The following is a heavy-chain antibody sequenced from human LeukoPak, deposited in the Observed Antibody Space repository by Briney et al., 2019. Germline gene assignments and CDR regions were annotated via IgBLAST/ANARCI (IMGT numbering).Heavy chain of an antibody. CDR3: ARGSGVVVAATGPDWFDP. CDR1: GGSISSYY. D-gene: IGHD2-15*01. V-gene: IGHV4-4*07. Sequence: SETLSLTCTVSGGSISSYYWSWIRQPAGKGLEWIGRIYTSGSTNYNPSLKSRVTMSVDTSKNQFSLKLSSVTAADTAVYYCARGSGVVVAATGPDWFDPWGQGTLVTVSS. CDR2: IYTSGST. J-gene: IGHJ5*02.